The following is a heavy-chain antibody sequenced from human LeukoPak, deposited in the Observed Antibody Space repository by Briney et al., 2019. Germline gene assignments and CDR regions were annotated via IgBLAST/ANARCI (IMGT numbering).Heavy chain of an antibody. D-gene: IGHD2-15*01. CDR1: GFTFCDYG. CDR2: IRSKAYGGTT. V-gene: IGHV3-49*03. Sequence: GGSLRLSCTASGFTFCDYGMSWFRQAPGKGLEWVGFIRSKAYGGTTEYAASVKGTFTISRDDYKSIAYLQMNSLRAEDTAIYSCAKNGDRGAYCSGGTCYPYYYYNMDVWGKGTTVTISS. CDR3: AKNGDRGAYCSGGTCYPYYYYNMDV. J-gene: IGHJ6*03.